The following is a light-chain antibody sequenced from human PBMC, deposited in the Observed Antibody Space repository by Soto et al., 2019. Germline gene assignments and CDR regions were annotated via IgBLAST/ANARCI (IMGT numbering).Light chain of an antibody. J-gene: IGKJ1*01. CDR3: QNSTTWT. CDR1: QGISTY. CDR2: AAS. V-gene: IGKV1-39*01. Sequence: DIQMTQSPSSLSASVGDRVTITCRASQGISTYLNWYQQKPGKAPKLLIYAASSLQSGVPSRFSGSGSDTDFTLTISSLQSEDFSTYSYQNSTTWTFGQGTKVDIK.